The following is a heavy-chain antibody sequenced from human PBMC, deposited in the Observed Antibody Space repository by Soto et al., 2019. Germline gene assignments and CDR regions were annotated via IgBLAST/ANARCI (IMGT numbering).Heavy chain of an antibody. D-gene: IGHD3-22*01. J-gene: IGHJ4*02. Sequence: ASVKVSCKASGGTFSSYAISWVRQAPGQGLEWMGGIIPIFGTANYAQKFQGRVTITADESTSTAYMELSSLRSEDTAVYYCARGEGDYYDSGGYYSYYFDYWGQGTLVTVSS. CDR2: IIPIFGTA. CDR1: GGTFSSYA. CDR3: ARGEGDYYDSGGYYSYYFDY. V-gene: IGHV1-69*13.